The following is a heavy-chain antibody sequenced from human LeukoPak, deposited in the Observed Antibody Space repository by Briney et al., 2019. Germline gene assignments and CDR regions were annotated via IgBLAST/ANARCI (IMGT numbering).Heavy chain of an antibody. D-gene: IGHD2-2*01. CDR1: GDNVSTNTTA. CDR2: TYYRSKWYK. V-gene: IGHV6-1*01. CDR3: ARGYRLDY. Sequence: SQTLSLICAISGDNVSTNTTAWNWIRQSPSRGLEWLGRTYYRSKWYKEYAVSVKSRITIDPDTSKNQFSLQPNSVTPEDTAVYYCARGYRLDYWGQGTLVTVSS. J-gene: IGHJ4*02.